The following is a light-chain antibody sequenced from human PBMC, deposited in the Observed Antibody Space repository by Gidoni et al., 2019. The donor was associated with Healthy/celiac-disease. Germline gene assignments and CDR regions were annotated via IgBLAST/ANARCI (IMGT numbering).Light chain of an antibody. CDR3: QQYDNWPYT. J-gene: IGKJ2*01. CDR2: GAS. CDR1: QSVSSN. V-gene: IGKV3-15*01. Sequence: EIVMTQSPATLSVSPGEEATLSCRASQSVSSNLAWYQQKPGQAPRLLIYGASTRATGIPARFSGSGSGTEFTLTISRLQSEDFAVYYCQQYDNWPYTFGQGTKLEIK.